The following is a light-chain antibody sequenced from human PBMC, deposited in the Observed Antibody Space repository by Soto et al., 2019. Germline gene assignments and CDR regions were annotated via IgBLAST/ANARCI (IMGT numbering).Light chain of an antibody. J-gene: IGKJ4*01. CDR2: DAS. CDR3: QQYGSTPLT. V-gene: IGKV3-20*01. CDR1: RSVGNNK. Sequence: EIVLTQSPGTLSLSPGERATLSCRASRSVGNNKLAWYQQKPGQAPRFLIYDASSRATGTPDRFSGSGSGTDFTLTITRLEPEDFAVYYCQQYGSTPLTFGGGTKIEI.